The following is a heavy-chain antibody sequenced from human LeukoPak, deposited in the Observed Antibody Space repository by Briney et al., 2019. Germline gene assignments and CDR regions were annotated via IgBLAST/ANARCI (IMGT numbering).Heavy chain of an antibody. Sequence: SVKVSCKVSGYTLTELSMHWVRQAPGKGLEWMGGFDPEDGETIYAQKFQGRVTMTEDTSTDTAYMELSSLRSEDTAVYYCATANSLYSYYYDSSGYYGLDYWGQGTLVTVSS. CDR1: GYTLTELS. D-gene: IGHD3-22*01. J-gene: IGHJ4*02. CDR2: FDPEDGET. V-gene: IGHV1-24*01. CDR3: ATANSLYSYYYDSSGYYGLDY.